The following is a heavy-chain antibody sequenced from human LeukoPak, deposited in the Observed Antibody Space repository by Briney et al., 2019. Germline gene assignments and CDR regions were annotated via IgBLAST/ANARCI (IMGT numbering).Heavy chain of an antibody. D-gene: IGHD3-9*01. V-gene: IGHV3-48*03. Sequence: PGGSLRLSCSASGFTFSSYEMNWVRQAPGKGLEWISYITGSGDTIYYADSVKGRFTISRDNAKNSLFLQMNSLRAEDTAVYYCARDPAVLRYFDWLLDSYYYYYYMDVWGKGTTVTVSS. CDR1: GFTFSSYE. CDR3: ARDPAVLRYFDWLLDSYYYYYYMDV. J-gene: IGHJ6*03. CDR2: ITGSGDTI.